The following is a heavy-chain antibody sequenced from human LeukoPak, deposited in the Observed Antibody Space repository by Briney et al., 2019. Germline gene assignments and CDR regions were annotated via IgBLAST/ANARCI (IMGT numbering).Heavy chain of an antibody. CDR1: GFTFSSYA. Sequence: GGSLRLSCAASGFTFSSYAMNWVRQAPGKGLEWVSSVSFSSSYIYYADSVKGRFTISRDNAKNSLYLQMNSLRAEDTAVYYCARVSGYHWESYFDYWGQGTLVTDSS. V-gene: IGHV3-21*04. CDR2: VSFSSSYI. CDR3: ARVSGYHWESYFDY. D-gene: IGHD5-12*01. J-gene: IGHJ4*02.